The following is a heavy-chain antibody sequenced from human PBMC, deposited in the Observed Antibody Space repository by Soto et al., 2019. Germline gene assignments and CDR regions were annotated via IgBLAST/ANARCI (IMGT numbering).Heavy chain of an antibody. CDR3: ARTVLGPDLLAESFVDYCYYMDV. D-gene: IGHD3-9*01. CDR1: GCSISNFY. V-gene: IGHV4-59*08. CDR2: VYYTGST. J-gene: IGHJ6*03. Sequence: PSETLSLTCTVSGCSISNFYWSWIRQPPGKGLEWIGYVYYTGSTSYNPSLKRRVTFSADSSRGQFSLRLNSVTAADTAVYYCARTVLGPDLLAESFVDYCYYMDVWGQGTTVTVSS.